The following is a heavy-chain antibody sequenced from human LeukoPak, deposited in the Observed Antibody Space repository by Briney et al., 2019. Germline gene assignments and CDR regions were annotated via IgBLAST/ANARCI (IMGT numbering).Heavy chain of an antibody. J-gene: IGHJ6*04. CDR3: AELGITMIGDV. CDR2: ISSSSSTI. Sequence: GGSLRLSCAASGFTFSSYSMNWVRQAPGKGLEWVSYISSSSSTIYYADSVKGRFTISRDNAKNSLYLQMNSLRAKDTAVYYCAELGITMIGDVWGKGTTVTISS. CDR1: GFTFSSYS. D-gene: IGHD3-10*02. V-gene: IGHV3-48*04.